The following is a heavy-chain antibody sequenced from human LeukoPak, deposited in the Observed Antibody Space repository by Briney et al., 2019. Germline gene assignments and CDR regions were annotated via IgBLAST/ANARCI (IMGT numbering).Heavy chain of an antibody. Sequence: GSLRLSCAASGFTFSNYWMHWVRQVPGKGLVWVSHINSDGRIINYADSVKGRFTISRDNAKNTLYLQMNSLRVEDTAVYYCARGRGWYFDLWGRGTLVTVSS. J-gene: IGHJ2*01. CDR2: INSDGRII. CDR1: GFTFSNYW. V-gene: IGHV3-74*01. D-gene: IGHD3-10*01. CDR3: ARGRGWYFDL.